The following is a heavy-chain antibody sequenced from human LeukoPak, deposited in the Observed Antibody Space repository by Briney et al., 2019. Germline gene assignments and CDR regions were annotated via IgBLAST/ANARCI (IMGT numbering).Heavy chain of an antibody. Sequence: GSLRLSCAVSGFTSSSYWMSWVRQPPGKGLEWIGEINHSGSTNYNPSLKSRVTISVDTSKNQFSLKLSSVTAADTAVYYCASRDSSGWYVAYWGQGTLVTVSS. V-gene: IGHV4-34*01. J-gene: IGHJ4*02. CDR3: ASRDSSGWYVAY. CDR1: GFTSSSYW. D-gene: IGHD6-19*01. CDR2: INHSGST.